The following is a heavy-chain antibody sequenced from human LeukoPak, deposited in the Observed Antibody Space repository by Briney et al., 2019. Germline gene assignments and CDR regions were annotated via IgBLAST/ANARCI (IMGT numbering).Heavy chain of an antibody. J-gene: IGHJ6*03. V-gene: IGHV1-2*02. D-gene: IGHD5-18*01. CDR2: INPNSGGT. Sequence: GASVKVSCKASGYTFTGYYMHWVRQAPGQGLEWMGWINPNSGGTNYAQKFQGRVTMTRDTSISTAYMELSRLRSDDTAVYYCARDNFYSYGPYYYYYKDVWGKGTTVTVSS. CDR1: GYTFTGYY. CDR3: ARDNFYSYGPYYYYYKDV.